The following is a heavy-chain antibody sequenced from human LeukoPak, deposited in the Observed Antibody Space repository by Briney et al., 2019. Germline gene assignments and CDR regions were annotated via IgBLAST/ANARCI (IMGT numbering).Heavy chain of an antibody. J-gene: IGHJ4*02. CDR2: IYDSGST. D-gene: IGHD3-10*01. V-gene: IGHV4-59*01. CDR3: AREGYYGSGHLDY. CDR1: GGSISSYY. Sequence: SEPLSLTCTVSGGSISSYYWSWIRQPPGKGLEWIGHIYDSGSTNYNPSLKSRVTMSLDTSKSQYSLKLSSVTAADTAVYYCAREGYYGSGHLDYWGQGTLVAVRS.